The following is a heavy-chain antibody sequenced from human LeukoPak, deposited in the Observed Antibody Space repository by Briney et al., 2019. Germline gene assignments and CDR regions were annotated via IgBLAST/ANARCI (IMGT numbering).Heavy chain of an antibody. Sequence: ASVKVSCKASGYTFTSYYMHWVRQAPGQGLEWMGIINPSGGSTSYAQKFQGRVTVTRDTSTSTVYMELSSLRSEDTAVYYCARSFLSRYCSSTSCYIGPDYWGQGTLVTVSS. D-gene: IGHD2-2*02. V-gene: IGHV1-46*01. J-gene: IGHJ4*02. CDR3: ARSFLSRYCSSTSCYIGPDY. CDR2: INPSGGST. CDR1: GYTFTSYY.